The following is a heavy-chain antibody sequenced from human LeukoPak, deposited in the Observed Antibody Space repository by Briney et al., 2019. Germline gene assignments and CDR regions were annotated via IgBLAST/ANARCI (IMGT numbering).Heavy chain of an antibody. CDR2: INPSGGST. CDR3: ARDLRGSYSVYYYGMDV. D-gene: IGHD1-26*01. J-gene: IGHJ6*02. Sequence: GASVKVSCKASGYTFTSYYMHWVRQAPGQGLEWMGIINPSGGSTSYAQKFQGRVTMTRDTSTSTVYMELSSLRPEDTAVYYCARDLRGSYSVYYYGMDVWGQGTTVTVSS. CDR1: GYTFTSYY. V-gene: IGHV1-46*01.